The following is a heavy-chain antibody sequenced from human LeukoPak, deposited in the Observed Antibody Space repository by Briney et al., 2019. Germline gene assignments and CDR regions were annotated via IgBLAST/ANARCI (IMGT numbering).Heavy chain of an antibody. CDR2: IYSGGNT. Sequence: PGGSLRLSCAVSGLTVSSNFMNWVRQAPGKGLEWVSIIYSGGNTYYADSVKGRFTISRDNSKNTLYLQMSSLRAEDTVIYYCARQQDATNPGYWGQGTLVTVSS. D-gene: IGHD1/OR15-1a*01. V-gene: IGHV3-66*04. CDR1: GLTVSSNF. CDR3: ARQQDATNPGY. J-gene: IGHJ4*02.